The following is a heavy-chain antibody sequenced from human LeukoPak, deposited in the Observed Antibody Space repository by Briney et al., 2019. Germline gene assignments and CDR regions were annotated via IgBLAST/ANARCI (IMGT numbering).Heavy chain of an antibody. CDR1: GFTFISYG. V-gene: IGHV3-30*18. D-gene: IGHD3-16*01. CDR3: AKDRRMMSPHYGMDV. Sequence: GGSLRLSCAASGFTFISYGIHCVRQAPGKGLEWVAYVSYDGNYQYYADSVKGRFTLSRDNSKNTVDLHLNSLRTEDTAVYYCAKDRRMMSPHYGMDVWGQGTTVAVSS. CDR2: VSYDGNYQ. J-gene: IGHJ6*02.